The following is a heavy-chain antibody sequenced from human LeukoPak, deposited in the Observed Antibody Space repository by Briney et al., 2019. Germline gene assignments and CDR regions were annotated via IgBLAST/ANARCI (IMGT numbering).Heavy chain of an antibody. CDR2: INSDGSST. CDR1: GFTFSSYG. J-gene: IGHJ4*02. V-gene: IGHV3-74*01. CDR3: ASDFWSGYYTPMGVNY. Sequence: GGSLRLSCAASGFTFSSYGMSWVRQAPGKGLVWVSRINSDGSSTSYADSVKGRFTISRDNAKNTLYLQMNSLRAEDTAVYYCASDFWSGYYTPMGVNYWGQGTLVTVSS. D-gene: IGHD3-3*01.